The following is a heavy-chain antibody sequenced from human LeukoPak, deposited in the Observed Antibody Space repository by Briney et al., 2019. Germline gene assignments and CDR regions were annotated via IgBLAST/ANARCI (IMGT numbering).Heavy chain of an antibody. J-gene: IGHJ4*02. Sequence: SETLSLTCTVSGGSISSGSYYWSWIRRPAGKGLEWIGHIYTSGSTNYNPSLKSRVTISVDTSKNQFSLKLSSVTAADTAVYYCASYDSTTRLFDHWGQGTLVTVSS. CDR2: IYTSGST. D-gene: IGHD3-22*01. CDR3: ASYDSTTRLFDH. V-gene: IGHV4-61*09. CDR1: GGSISSGSYY.